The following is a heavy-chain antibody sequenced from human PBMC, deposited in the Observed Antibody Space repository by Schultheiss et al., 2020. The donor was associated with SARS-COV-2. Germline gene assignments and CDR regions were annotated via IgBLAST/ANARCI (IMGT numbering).Heavy chain of an antibody. V-gene: IGHV4-30-2*01. Sequence: SETLSLTCTVSGGSISSGGYSWSWIRQPPGKGLEWIGYIYHSGSTNYNPSLKSRVTISVDKSKNQFSLKLSSVTAADTAVYYCARRVHYYSGMDVWGQGTTVTVSS. J-gene: IGHJ6*02. CDR3: ARRVHYYSGMDV. CDR2: IYHSGST. CDR1: GGSISSGGYS.